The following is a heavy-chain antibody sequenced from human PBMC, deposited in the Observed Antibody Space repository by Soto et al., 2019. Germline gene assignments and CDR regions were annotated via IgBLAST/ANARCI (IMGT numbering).Heavy chain of an antibody. CDR2: IYYSGST. Sequence: SSETLSLTCTVSGGSISSHYWSWIRQPPGQGLEWIGYIYYSGSTNYNPSLKSRVTISVDTSKNQFSLKLSSVTAADTAVYYCARDLAVSTRVVDYYMDVWGKGTTVTVSS. J-gene: IGHJ6*03. V-gene: IGHV4-59*11. CDR3: ARDLAVSTRVVDYYMDV. D-gene: IGHD3-16*02. CDR1: GGSISSHY.